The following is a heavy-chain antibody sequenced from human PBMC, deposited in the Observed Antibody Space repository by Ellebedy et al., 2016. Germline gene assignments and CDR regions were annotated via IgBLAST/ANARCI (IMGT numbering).Heavy chain of an antibody. V-gene: IGHV3-48*02. CDR3: VGRSSSRGLGF. CDR2: ISGSSSST. Sequence: GESLKISCAASGFTFSSYGMHWVRQAPGKGLEWVSYISGSSSSTSYADSVKGRFTVSRDNAKNSLYLQMNSLRDEDAAVYYCVGRSSSRGLGFWGQGTLVTVSS. D-gene: IGHD6-13*01. CDR1: GFTFSSYG. J-gene: IGHJ4*02.